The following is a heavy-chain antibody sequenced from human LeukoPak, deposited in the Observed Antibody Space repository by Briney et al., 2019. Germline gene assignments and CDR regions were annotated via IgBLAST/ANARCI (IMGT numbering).Heavy chain of an antibody. CDR2: MNPNSGNT. Sequence: ASVKVSCKASGYTFTSYDINWVRQATGPGLEWMGWMNPNSGNTGYAQKFQGRVTMTRNTSISTAYMELSSLRSEDTAVYYCARVLYYDSSGYYYVFNYWGQGTLVTVSS. J-gene: IGHJ4*02. D-gene: IGHD3-22*01. CDR1: GYTFTSYD. V-gene: IGHV1-8*01. CDR3: ARVLYYDSSGYYYVFNY.